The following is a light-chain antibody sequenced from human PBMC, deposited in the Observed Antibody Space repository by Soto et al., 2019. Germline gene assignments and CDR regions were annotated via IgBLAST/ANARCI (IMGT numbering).Light chain of an antibody. V-gene: IGKV2-30*01. CDR3: MQGTHWPPIDGGEHTYTYT. J-gene: IGKJ2*01. CDR1: QSLVYSDGNTY. CDR2: KVS. Sequence: DVVMTQSPLSLPVTLGQPASISCRSSQSLVYSDGNTYLNWFQQRPGQSPRRLIYKVSNRDSGVPDRFSGSGSGTDFTLKISRVEAEDVGVYYCMQGTHWPPIDGGEHTYTYTFGQGTKLEIK.